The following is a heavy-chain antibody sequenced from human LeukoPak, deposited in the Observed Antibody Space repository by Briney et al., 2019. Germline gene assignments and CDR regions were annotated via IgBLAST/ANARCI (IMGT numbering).Heavy chain of an antibody. CDR3: ARRGPYYGDYHPFDY. CDR1: GGTFISYA. D-gene: IGHD4-17*01. J-gene: IGHJ4*02. Sequence: SVKVSCKASGGTFISYAISWVRQAPGQGLEWMGGIIPIFGTADYAQKFQGRVTITADESTSTAYMELSSLRSEDTAVYYCARRGPYYGDYHPFDYWGQGTLVTVSS. V-gene: IGHV1-69*13. CDR2: IIPIFGTA.